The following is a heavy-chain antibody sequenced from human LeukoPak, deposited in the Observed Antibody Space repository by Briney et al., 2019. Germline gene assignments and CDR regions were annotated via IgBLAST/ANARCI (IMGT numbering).Heavy chain of an antibody. CDR3: AKRTATRGHYYYYGMDV. CDR1: GFTFSSYA. CDR2: ISYDGSNK. Sequence: PGGSLRLSCAASGFTFSSYAMHWVRQAPGKGLEWVAVISYDGSNKYYADSVKGRFTISRDNSKNTLYLQMNSLRAEDTAVYYCAKRTATRGHYYYYGMDVWGQGTTVTVSS. J-gene: IGHJ6*02. D-gene: IGHD5-18*01. V-gene: IGHV3-30-3*01.